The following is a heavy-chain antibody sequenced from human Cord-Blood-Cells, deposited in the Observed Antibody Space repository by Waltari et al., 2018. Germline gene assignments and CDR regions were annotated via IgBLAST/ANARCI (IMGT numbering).Heavy chain of an antibody. CDR3: ARGLAAIFYFDY. D-gene: IGHD6-13*01. J-gene: IGHJ4*02. CDR1: GFTFSSYT. CDR2: ISSSSSYI. V-gene: IGHV3-21*01. Sequence: EVKLVESGGGLLKPGGSLYLSCAASGFTFSSYTIYSVRQAPGKGLGWVSSISSSSSYIYYADSVKGRFTISRDNAKNSLYLQMNSLRAEETAVYYGARGLAAIFYFDYWGQGTLVTVSS.